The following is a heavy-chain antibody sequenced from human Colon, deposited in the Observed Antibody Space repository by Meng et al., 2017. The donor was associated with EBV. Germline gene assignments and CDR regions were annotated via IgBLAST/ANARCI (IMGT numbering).Heavy chain of an antibody. CDR2: VYYSGST. J-gene: IGHJ4*02. V-gene: IGHV4-39*07. CDR1: GGSISSSSHY. Sequence: QLSLQEAGPGKLKPSETLSLTCTVSGGSISSSSHYWDWIRQPPGKGLEWIGSVYYSGSTFYSPSLKSRVTISIDTSKNQFSLKLNSGTAADTAIYYCARRTFYFDNSGSGYFFDSWGQGTLVTVSS. CDR3: ARRTFYFDNSGSGYFFDS. D-gene: IGHD3-22*01.